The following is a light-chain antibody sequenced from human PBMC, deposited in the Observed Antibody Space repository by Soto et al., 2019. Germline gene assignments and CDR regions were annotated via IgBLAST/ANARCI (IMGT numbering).Light chain of an antibody. CDR2: GAS. V-gene: IGKV3-20*01. CDR1: QSVSSGY. Sequence: EIVLTQSPGTLSLSPGERATLSCRASQSVSSGYLAWYQQKPGQAPRLLIYGASSRATGIPDRFSGCGSGTDFTLTISRLEPEDFAVYYCQQYGGSPTWTFGQGTKVEIK. J-gene: IGKJ1*01. CDR3: QQYGGSPTWT.